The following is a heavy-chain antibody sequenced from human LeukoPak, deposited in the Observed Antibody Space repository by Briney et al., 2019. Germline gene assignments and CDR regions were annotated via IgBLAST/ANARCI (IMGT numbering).Heavy chain of an antibody. Sequence: GGSLRLSCAASGFTFSSYAMSWVRQAPGKGLEWVSAISGSDGGTYYADSVKGRFTISRDSSKNTVYLQMNGLRAEDTAVYYCAKTTAGNSSGRYPGWPVDYWGQGTLVTVSS. V-gene: IGHV3-23*01. D-gene: IGHD6-19*01. CDR2: ISGSDGGT. CDR3: AKTTAGNSSGRYPGWPVDY. CDR1: GFTFSSYA. J-gene: IGHJ4*02.